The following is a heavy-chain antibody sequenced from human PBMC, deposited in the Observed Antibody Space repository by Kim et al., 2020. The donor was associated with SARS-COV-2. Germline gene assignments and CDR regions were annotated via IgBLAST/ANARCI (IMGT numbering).Heavy chain of an antibody. CDR3: AREYGGPDY. V-gene: IGHV3-7*03. D-gene: IGHD4-17*01. CDR2: IRQDGSEK. CDR1: GFTFSSYW. Sequence: VGSLRLSCAASGFTFSSYWMSWVRQAPGKGLEWVANIRQDGSEKYYVDSVKGRFSISRDTAKNSLYLQMNSLRAEDTAVYYCAREYGGPDYWGQGTLVTV. J-gene: IGHJ4*02.